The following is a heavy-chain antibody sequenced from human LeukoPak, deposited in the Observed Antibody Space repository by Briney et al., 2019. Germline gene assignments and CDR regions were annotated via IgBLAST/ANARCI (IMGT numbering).Heavy chain of an antibody. CDR1: GGTFSSYA. CDR2: IIPISGTA. Sequence: ASVKVSCKASGGTFSSYAISWVRQAPGQGLEWMGGIIPISGTANYAQKFQGRVTITADESTSTAYMELSSLRSEDTAVYCCAREQYYDFWSGPISTRGANFDPWGQGTLVTVSS. CDR3: AREQYYDFWSGPISTRGANFDP. J-gene: IGHJ5*02. V-gene: IGHV1-69*13. D-gene: IGHD3-3*01.